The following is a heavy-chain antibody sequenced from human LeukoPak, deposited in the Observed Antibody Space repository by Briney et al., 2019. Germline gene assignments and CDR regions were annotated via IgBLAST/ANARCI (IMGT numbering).Heavy chain of an antibody. D-gene: IGHD5-12*01. Sequence: SETLSLTCTISGTVSGYFSTTYYWGWIRQPPGKGLEWIASIRHDGHTYYNASLKSQVTISIDMSRNQFSLKLSSLTAADTAIYYCARQMATKGEWAFDVWGQGTMVTVSS. CDR2: IRHDGHT. V-gene: IGHV4-38-2*02. CDR3: ARQMATKGEWAFDV. J-gene: IGHJ3*01. CDR1: GTVSGYFSTTYY.